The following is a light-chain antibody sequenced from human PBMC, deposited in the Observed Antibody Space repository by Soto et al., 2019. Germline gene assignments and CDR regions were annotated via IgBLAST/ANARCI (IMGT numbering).Light chain of an antibody. CDR3: AAWDDSLIAVV. CDR1: SSNIGSNP. CDR2: SNV. Sequence: QSVLTQPPSASGTPGQRVTISCSGGSSNIGSNPVHWYRQLPGTAPKLLLYSNVQRPSGVPDRVSGSKSGTSASLAISGLQSEDEVDYYCAAWDDSLIAVVFGGGTKLTVL. V-gene: IGLV1-44*01. J-gene: IGLJ2*01.